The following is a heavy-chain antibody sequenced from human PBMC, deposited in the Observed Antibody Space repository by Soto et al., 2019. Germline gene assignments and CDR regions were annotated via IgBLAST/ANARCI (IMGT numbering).Heavy chain of an antibody. V-gene: IGHV4-34*01. CDR3: ARGKNVLRYFHNWFDP. CDR2: INHSGST. Sequence: QVQLQQWGAGLLKPSETLSLTCAVYGGSFSGYYWSWIRQPPGKGLEWIGEINHSGSTNYNPSLKSRVTISVDTSKNQFSLKLSSVTAADTAVYYCARGKNVLRYFHNWFDPWGQGTLVTVSS. D-gene: IGHD3-9*01. J-gene: IGHJ5*02. CDR1: GGSFSGYY.